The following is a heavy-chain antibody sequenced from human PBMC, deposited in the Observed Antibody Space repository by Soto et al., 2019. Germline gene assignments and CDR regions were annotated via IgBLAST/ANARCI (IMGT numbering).Heavy chain of an antibody. Sequence: SETLSLTCTVSGGSISSGGYYWSWIRQPPGKGLEWIGEINHSGSTNYNPSLKSRVTISVDTSKNQFSLKLSSVTAADTAVYYCARGRGNVDIVATTHFYFDYWGQGTLVTVSS. J-gene: IGHJ4*02. CDR3: ARGRGNVDIVATTHFYFDY. CDR2: INHSGST. CDR1: GGSISSGGYY. D-gene: IGHD5-12*01. V-gene: IGHV4-39*07.